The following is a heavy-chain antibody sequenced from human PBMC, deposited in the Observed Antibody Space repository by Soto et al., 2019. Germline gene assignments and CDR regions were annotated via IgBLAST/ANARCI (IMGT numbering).Heavy chain of an antibody. Sequence: GGSLRLSCAASGFTFSSYAMSWVRQAPGKGLEWVSAISGSGGSTYYADSVKGRFTISRDNSKNTLYLQMNSLRAEETAVYYCAKDGYYGSGSQGVYYMDVWGKGTTVTVSS. J-gene: IGHJ6*03. V-gene: IGHV3-23*01. CDR2: ISGSGGST. CDR3: AKDGYYGSGSQGVYYMDV. D-gene: IGHD3-10*01. CDR1: GFTFSSYA.